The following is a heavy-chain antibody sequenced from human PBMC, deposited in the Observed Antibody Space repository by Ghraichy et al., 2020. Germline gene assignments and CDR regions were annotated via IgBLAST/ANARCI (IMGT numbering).Heavy chain of an antibody. Sequence: ASVKVSCKASGYTFTSYGISWVRQAPGQGLEWMGWISAYNGNTNYAQKLQGRVTMTTDTSTSTAYMELRSLRSDDTAVYYCARTSTNQQWLAHIDAFDLWGQGTMVTVSS. CDR3: ARTSTNQQWLAHIDAFDL. V-gene: IGHV1-18*04. D-gene: IGHD6-19*01. J-gene: IGHJ3*01. CDR2: ISAYNGNT. CDR1: GYTFTSYG.